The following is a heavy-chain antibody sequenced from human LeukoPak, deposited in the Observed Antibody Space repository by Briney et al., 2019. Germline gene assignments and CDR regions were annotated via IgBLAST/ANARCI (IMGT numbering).Heavy chain of an antibody. V-gene: IGHV4-59*08. CDR2: SYNSGST. J-gene: IGHJ4*02. CDR3: ARHRSGSFDS. D-gene: IGHD3-3*01. Sequence: SETLSLTCTVSGGSINSYFWSWIRQPPGKGLEWIGSSYNSGSTNYNPSLKSRVTISVDTSKNQLSLRLSSVTAADTAVYYCARHRSGSFDSWGQGTLVTVSS. CDR1: GGSINSYF.